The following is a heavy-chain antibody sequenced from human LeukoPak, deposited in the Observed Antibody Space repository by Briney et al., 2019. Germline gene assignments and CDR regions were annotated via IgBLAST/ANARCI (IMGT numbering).Heavy chain of an antibody. CDR2: IRPGDSTT. CDR1: GYSFTNYW. J-gene: IGHJ6*02. V-gene: IGHV5-51*01. Sequence: GESLKISCQGSGYSFTNYWIGWVRQMPGKGLEWVALIRPGDSTTVYSPSFQGQVTILVDKSISTAFLQWSSLRASDTAMYYCARHYSNDAMDVWGQGTTVTVSS. D-gene: IGHD4-11*01. CDR3: ARHYSNDAMDV.